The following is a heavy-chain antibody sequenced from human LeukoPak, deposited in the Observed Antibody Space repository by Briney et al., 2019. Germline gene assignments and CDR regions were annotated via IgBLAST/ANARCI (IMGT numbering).Heavy chain of an antibody. Sequence: ASVKVSCKASGYTFTGYYMHWVRQAPGQGLEWMGWINPNSGGTNYAQKFQGRVTMTEDTSTDTAYMELSSLRSGDTAVYYCATAALGVVPAARFRSNWNYEGYMDVWGKGTTVTVSS. CDR3: ATAALGVVPAARFRSNWNYEGYMDV. V-gene: IGHV1-2*02. CDR1: GYTFTGYY. CDR2: INPNSGGT. D-gene: IGHD2-2*01. J-gene: IGHJ6*03.